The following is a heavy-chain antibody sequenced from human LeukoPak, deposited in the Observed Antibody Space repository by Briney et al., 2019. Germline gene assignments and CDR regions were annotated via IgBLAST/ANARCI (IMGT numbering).Heavy chain of an antibody. Sequence: PGGSLRLSCAASGFTFSRYAMNWVRQAPGKGLEWVSTISTSGNTHYADSVKGRFTISRDNSKNTLYLQMNSLRDEDTAIYYCTKDHDSTGFYQDRDYWGQGTVVTISS. V-gene: IGHV3-23*01. CDR1: GFTFSRYA. CDR3: TKDHDSTGFYQDRDY. D-gene: IGHD6-19*01. J-gene: IGHJ4*02. CDR2: ISTSGNT.